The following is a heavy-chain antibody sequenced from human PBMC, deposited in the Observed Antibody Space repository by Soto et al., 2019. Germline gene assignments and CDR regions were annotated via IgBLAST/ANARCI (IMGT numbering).Heavy chain of an antibody. CDR2: IYYSGST. CDR1: GGSVSSGSYD. Sequence: PSETLSLTCTVSGGSVSSGSYDWSWIRQPPGKGLEWIGYIYYSGSTNYNPSLKSRVTISVDTSKNQFSLKLSSVTAADTAVYYCARVRVGANYFDYWGQGTLVTVSS. J-gene: IGHJ4*02. V-gene: IGHV4-61*01. CDR3: ARVRVGANYFDY. D-gene: IGHD1-26*01.